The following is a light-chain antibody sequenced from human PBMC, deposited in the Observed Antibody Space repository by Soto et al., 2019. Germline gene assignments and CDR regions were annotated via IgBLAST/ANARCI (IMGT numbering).Light chain of an antibody. V-gene: IGLV2-14*01. CDR2: KVS. CDR3: NSYTSSSTWV. Sequence: QSALTQPASVSGSPGQSITISCTGTSSDVGGYNYVSWYQQHPGKAPKLMIYKVSNRPSGVSNRFSGSKSGNAASLTISGLQAEDEADYYCNSYTSSSTWVFGGGTKVTVL. CDR1: SSDVGGYNY. J-gene: IGLJ3*02.